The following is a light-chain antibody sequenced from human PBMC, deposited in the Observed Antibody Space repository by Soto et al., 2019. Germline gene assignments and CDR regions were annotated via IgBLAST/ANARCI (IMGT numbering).Light chain of an antibody. CDR2: KAS. CDR3: QQYNSYSPYT. CDR1: QSISSW. Sequence: DIQMTKSPSTLSASVGDRVTITCRASQSISSWLAWYQQKPGKAPNLLIYKASSLESGVPSRFSGSGSGTEFTLTLSILQPDDFATYYCQQYNSYSPYTFGQGTKLEIK. V-gene: IGKV1-5*03. J-gene: IGKJ2*01.